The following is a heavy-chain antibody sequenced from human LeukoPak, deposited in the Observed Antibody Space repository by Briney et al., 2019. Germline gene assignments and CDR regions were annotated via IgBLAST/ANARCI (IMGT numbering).Heavy chain of an antibody. CDR1: GGTFGTYT. D-gene: IGHD3-3*01. J-gene: IGHJ4*02. Sequence: SVKVSCKASGGTFGTYTISWVRQAPGQGLEWMGRILPIIHIPDYAQKFQDRVTITADTSTNTAYMELGSLRSEDTAVYYCAKDVSGYARTAFDYWGQGTLVTVSS. CDR3: AKDVSGYARTAFDY. V-gene: IGHV1-69*04. CDR2: ILPIIHIP.